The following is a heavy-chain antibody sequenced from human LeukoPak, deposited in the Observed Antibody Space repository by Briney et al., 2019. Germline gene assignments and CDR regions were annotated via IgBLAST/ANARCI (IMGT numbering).Heavy chain of an antibody. CDR2: IRYDGSNK. V-gene: IGHV3-30*02. Sequence: PGGSLRLSCAASGFTFSNYGMHWVRQAPGKGLEWVTFIRYDGSNKYYADSVKGRFTISRDNSKNTLYLQMNSLRAEDTAVYYCAKRDRRYTSGSYYFDYWGQRTLVIVSS. CDR1: GFTFSNYG. CDR3: AKRDRRYTSGSYYFDY. D-gene: IGHD6-19*01. J-gene: IGHJ4*02.